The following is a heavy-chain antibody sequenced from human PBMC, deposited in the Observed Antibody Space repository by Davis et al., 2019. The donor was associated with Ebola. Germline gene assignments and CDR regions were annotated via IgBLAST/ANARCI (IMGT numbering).Heavy chain of an antibody. J-gene: IGHJ4*02. CDR2: ISSDGSST. Sequence: PGGSLRLSCAASEFTFSSYWMHWVRQAPGKGLVWVSRISSDGSSTSYADSVKGRFTISRDNAKNTLYLQMNSLRAEDTAVYYCAKGDDSGWYGFDYWGQGALVTVSS. CDR3: AKGDDSGWYGFDY. V-gene: IGHV3-74*01. CDR1: EFTFSSYW. D-gene: IGHD6-19*01.